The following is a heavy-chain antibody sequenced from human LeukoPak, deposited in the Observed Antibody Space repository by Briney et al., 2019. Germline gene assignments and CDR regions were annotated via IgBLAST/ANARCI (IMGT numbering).Heavy chain of an antibody. Sequence: GASVKVSCKASGYTFTSYAMNRVRQAPGQGLEWMGWINTNTGNPTYAQGFTGRCVFSLDTSVSTAYLRIRSLKAEDTAVYYSAKQGPGSCGSTSCYGFDYWGQGTLVTVSS. CDR3: AKQGPGSCGSTSCYGFDY. D-gene: IGHD2-2*01. CDR1: GYTFTSYA. J-gene: IGHJ4*02. CDR2: INTNTGNP. V-gene: IGHV7-4-1*02.